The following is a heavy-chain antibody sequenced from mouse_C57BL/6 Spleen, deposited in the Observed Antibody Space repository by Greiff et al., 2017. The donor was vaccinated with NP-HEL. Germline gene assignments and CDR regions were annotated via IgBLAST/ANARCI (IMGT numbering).Heavy chain of an antibody. D-gene: IGHD2-12*01. J-gene: IGHJ3*01. CDR1: GYSFTSYY. CDR3: AKDDQAWFAY. V-gene: IGHV1-66*01. Sequence: QVQLQQSGPELVKPGASVKISCKASGYSFTSYYIHWVKQRPGQGLEWIGWIYPGSGNTKYNEKFKGKATLTADTSSSTAYMQLSSLTSEDSAVYYCAKDDQAWFAYWGQGTLVTVSA. CDR2: IYPGSGNT.